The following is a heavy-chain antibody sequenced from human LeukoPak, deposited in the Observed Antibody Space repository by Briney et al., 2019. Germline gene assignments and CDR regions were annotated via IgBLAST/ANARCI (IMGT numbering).Heavy chain of an antibody. Sequence: ASVKVSCKASEYTFTTFDINWVRQATGQGLEWMGWINPNSGGTNYAQKFQGRVTMTRDTSISTAYMELSRLRSDDTAVYYCARGGTYYYDSKVDYWGQGTLVTVSS. V-gene: IGHV1-2*02. J-gene: IGHJ4*02. CDR3: ARGGTYYYDSKVDY. CDR2: INPNSGGT. CDR1: EYTFTTFD. D-gene: IGHD3-22*01.